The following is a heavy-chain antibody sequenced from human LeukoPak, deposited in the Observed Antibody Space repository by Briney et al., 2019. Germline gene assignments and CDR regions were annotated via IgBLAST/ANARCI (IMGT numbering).Heavy chain of an antibody. CDR1: GGSISSYY. V-gene: IGHV4-59*01. CDR3: ARSLEPRVLYFDY. J-gene: IGHJ4*02. CDR2: IYYSGST. Sequence: PSETLSLTCTVSGGSISSYYWSWIRQPPGTGLEWIGYIYYSGSTNYNPSLKSRVTISVDTFKNQFSLKLSSVTAADTAVYYCARSLEPRVLYFDYWGQGTLVTVSS. D-gene: IGHD1-1*01.